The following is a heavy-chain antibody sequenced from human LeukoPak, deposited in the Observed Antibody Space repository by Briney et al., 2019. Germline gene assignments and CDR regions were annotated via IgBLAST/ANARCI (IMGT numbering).Heavy chain of an antibody. CDR3: AKPHLSVVDTPYFDY. J-gene: IGHJ4*02. CDR2: ISTSSSYI. CDR1: GFTFNRYN. Sequence: GGSLRLSCAASGFTFNRYNMNWVRRAPGKGLEWVSSISTSSSYIYYADSVRGRFTISRDNAKNSLYLQMNSLRAEDTALYYCAKPHLSVVDTPYFDYWGQGTLVTVSS. D-gene: IGHD5-18*01. V-gene: IGHV3-21*04.